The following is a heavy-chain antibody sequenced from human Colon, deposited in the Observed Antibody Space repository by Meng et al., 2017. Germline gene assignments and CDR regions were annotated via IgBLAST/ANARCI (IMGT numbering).Heavy chain of an antibody. J-gene: IGHJ1*01. D-gene: IGHD6-19*01. Sequence: QVQLVQSGPEVKKPGASVKVSCKASGYTFTNYAISWMRQAPGQGPEWVGWISTYNGNTDYAQKFKGRVTMTTDTSTSTACMELRSLRSDDTAVYYCARDDSSASDIEYFLHWGQGTLVTVSS. CDR1: GYTFTNYA. V-gene: IGHV1-18*01. CDR2: ISTYNGNT. CDR3: ARDDSSASDIEYFLH.